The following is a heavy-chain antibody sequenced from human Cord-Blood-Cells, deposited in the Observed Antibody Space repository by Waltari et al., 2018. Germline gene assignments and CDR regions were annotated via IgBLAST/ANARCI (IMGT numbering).Heavy chain of an antibody. J-gene: IGHJ5*02. CDR3: ARRMAPPVEYSSGWYEYNWFDP. CDR1: GGSISNSSYY. CDR2: IYYSGST. D-gene: IGHD6-19*01. V-gene: IGHV4-39*01. Sequence: QLQLQESGPGLVKPSETLSLTCTVSGGSISNSSYYWGWIRQPPGQGLEWIGSIYYSGSTYYNPSLKSRVTISVDTSKNQFSLKLSSVTAADTAVYYCARRMAPPVEYSSGWYEYNWFDPWGQGTLVTVSS.